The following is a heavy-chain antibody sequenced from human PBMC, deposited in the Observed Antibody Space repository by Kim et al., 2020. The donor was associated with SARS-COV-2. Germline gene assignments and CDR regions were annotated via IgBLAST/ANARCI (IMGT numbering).Heavy chain of an antibody. V-gene: IGHV1-24*01. D-gene: IGHD3-10*01. J-gene: IGHJ1*01. Sequence: ASVKVSCKVSGYTLTELSMHWVRQAPGKGLEWMGGFDPEDGETIYAQKFQGRVTMTEDTSTDTAYMELSSLRSEDTTVYYCANSALSQFGAPGVYFQHWGQGTLVTVSS. CDR1: GYTLTELS. CDR2: FDPEDGET. CDR3: ANSALSQFGAPGVYFQH.